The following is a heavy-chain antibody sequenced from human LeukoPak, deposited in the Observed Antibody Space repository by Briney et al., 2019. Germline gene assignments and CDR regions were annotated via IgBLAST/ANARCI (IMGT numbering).Heavy chain of an antibody. J-gene: IGHJ4*02. CDR2: ISSGSTYT. D-gene: IGHD4-23*01. V-gene: IGHV3-11*05. Sequence: KAGGSLRLSCEVSGFTFSDHYMSWMRQARGKTREGVTYISSGSTYTNYADSVEGRFTISRDNAKNSLYLQMNSLSAEDTAVYSCARGDYGGDYFDSWGQGTLVTVSS. CDR1: GFTFSDHY. CDR3: ARGDYGGDYFDS.